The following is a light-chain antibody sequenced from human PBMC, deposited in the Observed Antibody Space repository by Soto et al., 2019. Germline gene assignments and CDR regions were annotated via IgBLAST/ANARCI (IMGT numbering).Light chain of an antibody. Sequence: IQMTQSPYSLSESVGERVTITFRAGQTINMFLSWYQQKPEKAPMLLIYSASSLQSGVPLRFIGSGSGTDYSLTINGRQPDDFATYYCQQSYSTLRPTFGGGNKV. CDR1: QTINMF. CDR3: QQSYSTLRPT. CDR2: SAS. J-gene: IGKJ4*01. V-gene: IGKV1-39*01.